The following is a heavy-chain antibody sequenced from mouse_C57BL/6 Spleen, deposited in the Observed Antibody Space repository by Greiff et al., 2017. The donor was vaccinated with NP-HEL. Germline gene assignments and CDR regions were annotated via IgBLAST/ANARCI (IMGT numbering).Heavy chain of an antibody. CDR3: ARSALITTVVAPAY. J-gene: IGHJ2*01. Sequence: QVQLQQPGAELVKPGASVKMSCKASGYTFTSYWITWVKQRPGQGLEWIGDIYPGSGSTNYNEKFKSKATLTVDTSSSTAYMQLSSLTSEDSAVYYCARSALITTVVAPAYWGQGTTLTVSS. CDR2: IYPGSGST. V-gene: IGHV1-55*01. D-gene: IGHD1-1*01. CDR1: GYTFTSYW.